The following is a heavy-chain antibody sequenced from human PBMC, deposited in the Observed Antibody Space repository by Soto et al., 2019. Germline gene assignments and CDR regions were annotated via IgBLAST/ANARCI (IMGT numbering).Heavy chain of an antibody. CDR3: ARGVLGPGDYYYGMDV. J-gene: IGHJ6*02. V-gene: IGHV3-13*01. CDR1: GSTFSNYY. CDR2: IGAASDT. D-gene: IGHD7-27*01. Sequence: GCLTLSYAASGSTFSNYYMHGVRQAPGEGLEWVSGIGAASDTYYPVSVQGRFTVSRDNAKKSLYLQMNSLRAGDTAVYYCARGVLGPGDYYYGMDVWGQGTTVTVSS.